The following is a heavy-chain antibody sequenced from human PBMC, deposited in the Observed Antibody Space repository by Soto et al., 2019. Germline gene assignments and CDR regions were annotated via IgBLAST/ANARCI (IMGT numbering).Heavy chain of an antibody. Sequence: ASVKVSCKASGYSFSTYGISWVRQAPGQGLEWMGWISGYNGDTNYAQKIQGRVTMTIDTSTTTAYLEMRRLTNDDTAVYFCSKNGHPPYYYYGMDVWGQGTTVTVSS. CDR1: GYSFSTYG. CDR3: SKNGHPPYYYYGMDV. CDR2: ISGYNGDT. V-gene: IGHV1-18*01. D-gene: IGHD2-8*01. J-gene: IGHJ6*02.